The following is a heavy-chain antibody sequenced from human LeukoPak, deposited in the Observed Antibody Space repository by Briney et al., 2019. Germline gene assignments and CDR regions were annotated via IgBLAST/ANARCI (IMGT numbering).Heavy chain of an antibody. Sequence: GGSLTLSCAASGFTFSSYSINWVRQAPGKGLEWVSSISSGGTFMYYADSVKGRFTISRDNAKKPVFLQMNSLRAEDSAVYYCAREPTGDYWGQGMLVTVSS. J-gene: IGHJ4*02. CDR3: AREPTGDY. CDR2: ISSGGTFM. CDR1: GFTFSSYS. D-gene: IGHD1-1*01. V-gene: IGHV3-21*01.